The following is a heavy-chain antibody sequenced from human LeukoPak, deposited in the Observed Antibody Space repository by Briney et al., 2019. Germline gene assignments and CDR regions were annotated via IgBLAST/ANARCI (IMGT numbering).Heavy chain of an antibody. J-gene: IGHJ5*02. D-gene: IGHD1-26*01. CDR3: ARSNTGRYSSYWLDP. Sequence: PSETLSLTCTVSGASISSNYWSWLRQPPGKGLEWIGYIYYSGSTKYNRSLKSRVTISVDTSKNQLSLKLNSVTAADTAIYYCARSNTGRYSSYWLDPWGQGTLVTVSS. V-gene: IGHV4-59*01. CDR1: GASISSNY. CDR2: IYYSGST.